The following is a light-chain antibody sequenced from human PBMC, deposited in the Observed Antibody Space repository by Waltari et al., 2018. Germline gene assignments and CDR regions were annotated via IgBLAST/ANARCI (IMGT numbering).Light chain of an antibody. Sequence: QLVVTQSPSASAPLGASVKLTCTLSSGHSSNVIASPQQRPEKGPRHLMKVNSDGSHSKGDEIPDRFSGSSSGAERYLTISSLQSDDEADYYCQTGGHGTWVFGGGTKLTVL. CDR2: VNSDGSH. CDR1: SGHSSNV. J-gene: IGLJ3*02. CDR3: QTGGHGTWV. V-gene: IGLV4-69*01.